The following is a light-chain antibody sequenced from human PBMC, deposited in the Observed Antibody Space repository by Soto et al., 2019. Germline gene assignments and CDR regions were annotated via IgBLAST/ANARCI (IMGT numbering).Light chain of an antibody. CDR3: QQYGSFYT. CDR1: QSISSW. CDR2: GAS. J-gene: IGKJ2*01. Sequence: DIQMTQSPSTLSASVGDRVTITCRASQSISSWFAWYQQKPGKAPKLLIYGASSLENGVPSRFSGSGSGTEFTLTISSMQPDDFATYYCQQYGSFYTFGQGTKLETK. V-gene: IGKV1-5*01.